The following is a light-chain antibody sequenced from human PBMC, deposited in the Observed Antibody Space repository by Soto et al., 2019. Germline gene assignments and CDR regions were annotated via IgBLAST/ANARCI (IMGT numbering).Light chain of an antibody. V-gene: IGKV4-1*01. CDR2: WAS. CDR1: QRVLYSANNKNY. J-gene: IGKJ1*01. CDR3: QQYSSTRT. Sequence: DIVMTQSPDSLAVSLGERAAINCKSSQRVLYSANNKNYLAWYQQKPGQPPKLLIYWASTRESGVPDRFSGSGSGTDFTLTISSLQAEDVAVYYCQQYSSTRTFGQGTKVDIK.